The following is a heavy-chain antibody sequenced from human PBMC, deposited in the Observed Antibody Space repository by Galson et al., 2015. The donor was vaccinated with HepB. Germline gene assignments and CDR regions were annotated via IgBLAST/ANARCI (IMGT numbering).Heavy chain of an antibody. J-gene: IGHJ2*01. D-gene: IGHD3-22*01. CDR1: GFTFSNAW. CDR2: IKSKADGGTT. CDR3: TTDPEWYYYDSSGPMV. Sequence: LRLSCAASGFTFSNAWMSWVRQAPGKGLEWVGRIKSKADGGTTDYAAPVKGRFTISRDDSKNTLYLQMDSLKSEDTAVYYCTTDPEWYYYDSSGPMVRGRGTLVTVSS. V-gene: IGHV3-15*01.